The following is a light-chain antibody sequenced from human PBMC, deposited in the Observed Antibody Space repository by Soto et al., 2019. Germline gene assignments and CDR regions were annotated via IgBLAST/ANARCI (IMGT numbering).Light chain of an antibody. CDR3: QQYNNWPPT. Sequence: EVVMTQSPATLSVSPGERAPLSCRAIQSLRSNLAWYQQKPGQAPRLLIYGASTRATGIPARFSGSGSRTEFTPTISSLQSEYLAVYYCQQYNNWPPTFGQGTRLEIK. CDR1: QSLRSN. J-gene: IGKJ5*01. V-gene: IGKV3-15*01. CDR2: GAS.